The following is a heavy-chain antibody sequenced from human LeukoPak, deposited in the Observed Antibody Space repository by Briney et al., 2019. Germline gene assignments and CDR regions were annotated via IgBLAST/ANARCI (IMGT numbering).Heavy chain of an antibody. CDR2: IYSGGST. CDR3: VTHWH. J-gene: IGHJ4*02. V-gene: IGHV3-53*01. D-gene: IGHD1-1*01. CDR1: GFTVSNNY. Sequence: GGSLSLSCAASGFTVSNNYMSWVRQAPGKGVEWVSVIYSGGSTYYADSVKGRFAISRDKDKNTVYLQMNSLRAEDTAVYYCVTHWHWGQGTLVTASS.